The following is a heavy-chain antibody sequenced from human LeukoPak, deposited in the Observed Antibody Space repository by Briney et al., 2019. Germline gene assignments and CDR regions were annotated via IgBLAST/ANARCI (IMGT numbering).Heavy chain of an antibody. CDR3: ARDRGSSYYYYYMDV. V-gene: IGHV1-46*01. CDR1: GYTFTGYY. D-gene: IGHD1-26*01. CDR2: INPSGGST. J-gene: IGHJ6*03. Sequence: GASVKVSCKASGYTFTGYYMHWVRQAPGQGLEWMGIINPSGGSTSYAQKFQGRVTMTRDMSTSTVYMELSSLRSEDTAVYYCARDRGSSYYYYYMDVWGKGTTVTVSS.